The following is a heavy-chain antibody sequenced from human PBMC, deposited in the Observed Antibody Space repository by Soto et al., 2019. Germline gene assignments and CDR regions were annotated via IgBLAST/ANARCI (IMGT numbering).Heavy chain of an antibody. CDR3: ARILVAGTGYYYYGMDV. J-gene: IGHJ6*02. CDR2: IDWDDDK. CDR1: GFSLITSGMF. Sequence: SGPTLVNPTQTLTLTCTFSGFSLITSGMFVSWIRQPPGKALEWLALIDWDDDKYYSTSLKTRLTISKDTSKNQVVLTMTNMDPVDTATYYCARILVAGTGYYYYGMDVWGQGTTVTVSS. V-gene: IGHV2-70*01. D-gene: IGHD6-19*01.